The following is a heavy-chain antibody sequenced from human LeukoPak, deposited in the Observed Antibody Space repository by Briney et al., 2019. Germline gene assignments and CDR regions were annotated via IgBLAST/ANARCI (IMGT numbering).Heavy chain of an antibody. Sequence: TGGSLRLSCAASGFTFSSYGMHWVRQAPGKGLEWVAVIWYDGSNKYYADSVKGRFTISRDNSKNTLYLQMNSLRADDTAVYYCAGGSYSTSYAFDIWGQGTTVTVSS. J-gene: IGHJ3*02. CDR3: AGGSYSTSYAFDI. CDR1: GFTFSSYG. CDR2: IWYDGSNK. D-gene: IGHD1-26*01. V-gene: IGHV3-33*01.